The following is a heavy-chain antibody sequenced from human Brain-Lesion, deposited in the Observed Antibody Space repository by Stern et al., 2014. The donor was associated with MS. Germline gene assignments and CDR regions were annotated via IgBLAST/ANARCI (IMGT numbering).Heavy chain of an antibody. V-gene: IGHV3-9*01. D-gene: IGHD1-14*01. Sequence: EVQLVESGGDLVQPGRSLRLSCAAFGFPFDDYAMHLVPPAPGKGLEWVAGIRWNSGTIGHADSGQGRFTTSRDNAYSSLYLQMNSLRPEDTALYYCARDITGSSAYFAYWGQGTLVTVSS. CDR1: GFPFDDYA. CDR2: IRWNSGTI. J-gene: IGHJ4*02. CDR3: ARDITGSSAYFAY.